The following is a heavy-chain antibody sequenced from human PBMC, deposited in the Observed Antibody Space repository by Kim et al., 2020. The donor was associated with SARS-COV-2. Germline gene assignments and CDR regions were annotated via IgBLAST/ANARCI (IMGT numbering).Heavy chain of an antibody. CDR2: ITDSGGST. Sequence: GGSLRLSCEASGFTFSSYVMSWVRQAPGKGLEWVSGITDSGGSTYYADSVKGRFTISRDNSKNIVYLQINSLRVEDTAIYYCAKDSGPVDIVAAIDSWGQGTLVIVAS. CDR1: GFTFSSYV. CDR3: AKDSGPVDIVAAIDS. D-gene: IGHD5-12*01. V-gene: IGHV3-23*01. J-gene: IGHJ4*02.